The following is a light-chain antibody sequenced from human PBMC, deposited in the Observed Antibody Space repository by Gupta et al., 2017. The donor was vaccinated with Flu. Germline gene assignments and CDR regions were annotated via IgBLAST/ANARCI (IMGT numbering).Light chain of an antibody. J-gene: IGLJ3*02. V-gene: IGLV3-21*02. Sequence: GQTGSIACGGNNIGSETVHWYQQKPGQAPVLVLYDDDVRPSGIPERFSGSNSGNTATLTIRRVEAGDEADYYCQVWDTASDHWLFGAGTTLTVV. CDR2: DDD. CDR3: QVWDTASDHWL. CDR1: NIGSET.